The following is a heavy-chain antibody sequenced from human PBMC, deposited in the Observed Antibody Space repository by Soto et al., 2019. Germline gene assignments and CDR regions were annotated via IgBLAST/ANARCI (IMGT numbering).Heavy chain of an antibody. CDR1: GFTFSGYG. Sequence: QVQLVESGGGVVQPGRSLRLSCAASGFTFSGYGMHWVRQAPGKGLEWVAVTRHDGSNTYYADSVRGRFTISRDNSNKKLYLQMNSLRAEDTAVYYCARGGVGTTTYFVYFYYWGQRTLVTVAS. CDR2: TRHDGSNT. V-gene: IGHV3-33*01. CDR3: ARGGVGTTTYFVYFYY. D-gene: IGHD1-26*01. J-gene: IGHJ4*02.